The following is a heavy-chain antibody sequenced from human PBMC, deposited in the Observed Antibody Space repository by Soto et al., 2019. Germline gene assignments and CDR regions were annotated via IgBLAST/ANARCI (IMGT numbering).Heavy chain of an antibody. CDR2: INHSGST. V-gene: IGHV4-34*01. J-gene: IGHJ4*02. Sequence: SETLSLTCAVYGGSFSGYYWSWIRQPPGKGLEWIGEINHSGSTNYNPSLKSRVTISVDTSKNQFSLKLSSVTAADTAVYYCARGRIYGLWFDYWGQGTLVTVSS. D-gene: IGHD2-21*01. CDR1: GGSFSGYY. CDR3: ARGRIYGLWFDY.